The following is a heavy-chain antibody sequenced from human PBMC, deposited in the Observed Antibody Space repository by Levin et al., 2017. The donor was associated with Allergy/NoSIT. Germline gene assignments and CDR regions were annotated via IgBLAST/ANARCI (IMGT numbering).Heavy chain of an antibody. D-gene: IGHD6-19*01. J-gene: IGHJ4*02. Sequence: PSETLSLTCAVSGGSIVTNDRWSWVRQPPGKGLEWIGETHHTGSTKYNPSLKSRVTISVDKSNNHFSLRLTSVTAADTAVYYCARQGGWYCEFWGQGTLVTVSS. CDR3: ARQGGWYCEF. CDR1: GGSIVTNDR. V-gene: IGHV4-4*02. CDR2: THHTGST.